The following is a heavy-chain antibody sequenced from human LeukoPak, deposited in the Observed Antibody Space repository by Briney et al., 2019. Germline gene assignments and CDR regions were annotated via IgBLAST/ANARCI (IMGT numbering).Heavy chain of an antibody. J-gene: IGHJ5*02. CDR1: GGSFSGYY. CDR3: AIHMHRSCSGGSCYLSFRPWNWFDP. Sequence: SETLSLTCAVYGGSFSGYYWSWIRQPPGKGLEWIGEINHSGSTNYNPSLKSRVTISVDTSKNQFSLTLSSVTAAATAVYYCAIHMHRSCSGGSCYLSFRPWNWFDPWGQGTLVTVSS. V-gene: IGHV4-34*01. CDR2: INHSGST. D-gene: IGHD2-15*01.